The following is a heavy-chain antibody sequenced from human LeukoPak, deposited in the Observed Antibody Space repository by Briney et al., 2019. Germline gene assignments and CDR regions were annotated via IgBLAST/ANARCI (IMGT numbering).Heavy chain of an antibody. V-gene: IGHV4-59*01. D-gene: IGHD1-26*01. CDR2: IFYSGIT. CDR1: GDSISNYY. CDR3: ARDSGSYPHWFAP. Sequence: SETLSLTCTVSGDSISNYYWNWIRQPPGKGLEWIGYIFYSGITDYNPSLKSRVTISVDTSKKQFSLKLTSVTAADTAVYYCARDSGSYPHWFAPWGQGTLVTVSS. J-gene: IGHJ5*02.